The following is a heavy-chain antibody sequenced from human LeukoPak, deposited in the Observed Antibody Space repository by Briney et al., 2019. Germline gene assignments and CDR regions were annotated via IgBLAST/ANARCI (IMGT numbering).Heavy chain of an antibody. CDR1: GFTFSSYA. CDR3: VKDRGGSPFYGMDV. Sequence: GGSLRLSCAGSGFTFSSYAMSWVRQAPGKGLEWVSTISGSGGAGTYSADSVKGRFTVSRDNSRNTLYLPMNSLRAEDTAVYYCVKDRGGSPFYGMDVWGQGTTVTVSS. CDR2: ISGSGGAGT. D-gene: IGHD1-26*01. V-gene: IGHV3-23*01. J-gene: IGHJ6*02.